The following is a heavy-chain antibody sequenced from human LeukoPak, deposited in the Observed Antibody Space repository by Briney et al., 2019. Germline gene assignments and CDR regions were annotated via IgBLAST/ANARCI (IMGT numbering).Heavy chain of an antibody. J-gene: IGHJ4*02. D-gene: IGHD3-22*01. CDR1: GYTFTGYY. CDR2: INPNSGGT. CDR3: ARDTRSKRAYYYDSSGSDY. V-gene: IGHV1-2*06. Sequence: GASVKVSCKASGYTFTGYYMHWVRQAPGQGLEWMGRINPNSGGTNYAQKFQGRVTMTRDTSISTAYMELSRLRSDDTAVYYCARDTRSKRAYYYDSSGSDYWGQGTLVPVSS.